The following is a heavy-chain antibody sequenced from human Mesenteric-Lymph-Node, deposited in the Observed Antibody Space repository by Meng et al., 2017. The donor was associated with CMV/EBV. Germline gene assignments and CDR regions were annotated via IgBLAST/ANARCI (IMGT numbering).Heavy chain of an antibody. CDR3: ARGDNDY. Sequence: SVKVSCKASGYTFTRYSMNGVRQAPGQGLEWMGWINTNTGHATYAQGFTGRFVLSLDSSVSTAFLQISSLKAEDTAVYYCARGDNDYWGQGTLVTVSS. CDR1: GYTFTRYS. J-gene: IGHJ4*02. V-gene: IGHV7-4-1*02. CDR2: INTNTGHA.